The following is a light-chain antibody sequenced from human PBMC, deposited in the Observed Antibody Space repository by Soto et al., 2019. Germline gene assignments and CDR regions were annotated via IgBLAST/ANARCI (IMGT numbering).Light chain of an antibody. CDR3: QQYGSSPQT. V-gene: IGKV3-20*01. CDR2: GAS. J-gene: IGKJ1*01. Sequence: EIVLTQSPGTLSLSPGERATLSCRASQSVSSSYLAWYQQKPGQAPRLLIYGASSRATGIPDRFSGSGSGTDFTLTSSRLEPEDFGVYYCQQYGSSPQTFGQGTKVDIK. CDR1: QSVSSSY.